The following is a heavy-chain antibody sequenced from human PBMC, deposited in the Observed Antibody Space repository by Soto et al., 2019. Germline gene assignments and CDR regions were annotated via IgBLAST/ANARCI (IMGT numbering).Heavy chain of an antibody. V-gene: IGHV3-15*01. CDR1: GLTFSPAW. CDR2: IKSKTSGETT. D-gene: IGHD3-10*01. CDR3: AIGDAARGVGEFDY. Sequence: PGGSLRLSCAASGLTFSPAWLAWVRQAPGKGLEWVALIKSKTSGETTHYAAPVKGRFTISRDDSKNTVLLQMDSLKTEDTAVYYCAIGDAARGVGEFDYWGQGTLVTVSS. J-gene: IGHJ4*02.